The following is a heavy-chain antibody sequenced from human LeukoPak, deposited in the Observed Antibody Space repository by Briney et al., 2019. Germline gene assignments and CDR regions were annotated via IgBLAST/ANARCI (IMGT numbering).Heavy chain of an antibody. J-gene: IGHJ4*02. D-gene: IGHD1-1*01. CDR3: ARGLGNDGIFDY. Sequence: GASVKVSCKASGYTFTGYYMHWVRQAPGQGLEWMGWMNPNSGYIGYAQKFQGRVTMTRNTSISTAYMELSSLRSEDTAVYYCARGLGNDGIFDYWGQGTLVTVSS. CDR1: GYTFTGYY. V-gene: IGHV1-8*02. CDR2: MNPNSGYI.